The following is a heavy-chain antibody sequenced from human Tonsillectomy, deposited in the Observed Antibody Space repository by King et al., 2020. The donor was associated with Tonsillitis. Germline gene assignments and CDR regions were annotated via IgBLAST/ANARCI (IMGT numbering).Heavy chain of an antibody. Sequence: VQLVESGAEVKKPGESLKISCKGSGYSIIRYWIGWVRQMPGKALEWMGIIYPGDSDTRYRPSFQGQVTISAAKSISTAYLQWSSLKASDTAMYYCARHGDGDYPRTMDVWGQGTTVTVSS. CDR3: ARHGDGDYPRTMDV. D-gene: IGHD4-17*01. CDR1: GYSIIRYW. CDR2: IYPGDSDT. J-gene: IGHJ6*02. V-gene: IGHV5-51*01.